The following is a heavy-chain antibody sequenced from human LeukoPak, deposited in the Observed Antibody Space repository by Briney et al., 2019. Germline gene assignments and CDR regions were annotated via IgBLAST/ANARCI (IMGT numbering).Heavy chain of an antibody. CDR1: GFTFSNYA. CDR2: ISGSGGST. V-gene: IGHV3-23*01. J-gene: IGHJ4*02. Sequence: PGGSLRLSCAASGFTFSNYAMSWVRQAPGKGLEWVSAISGSGGSTYYADSVKGRFTISRDNSQNTLYLQVNSLRAEDTAVYYCAREDSSGWYEGIHFDYWGQGTLVTVSS. CDR3: AREDSSGWYEGIHFDY. D-gene: IGHD6-19*01.